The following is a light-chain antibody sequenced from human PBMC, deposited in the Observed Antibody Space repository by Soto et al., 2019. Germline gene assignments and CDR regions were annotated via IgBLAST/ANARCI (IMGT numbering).Light chain of an antibody. V-gene: IGKV1-17*01. CDR1: QDIGYR. CDR2: ETS. CDR3: LQQSDYPFT. J-gene: IGKJ2*01. Sequence: DIQMTQSPSSLSASVGGRVTITCRASQDIGYRLGWYQQKQGEVPKRLIYETSSLQRGVPSRVGGAGSGTGFTLTISGLQPEDFATYYCLQQSDYPFTFAQGNQLDI.